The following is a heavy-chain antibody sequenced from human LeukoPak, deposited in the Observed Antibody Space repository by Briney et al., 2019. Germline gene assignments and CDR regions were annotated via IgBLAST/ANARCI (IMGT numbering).Heavy chain of an antibody. J-gene: IGHJ4*02. Sequence: SETLSLTCTLSGGSISSSSYFWGWIRQPPGKGLEWIASIYYSGSTYYNPSLKSRVTISVDTSKNQFSLKLSSVTAADTAVYYCASSGRWLRLFQFDYWGQGTLVTVSS. D-gene: IGHD5-24*01. CDR2: IYYSGST. CDR1: GGSISSSSYF. V-gene: IGHV4-39*01. CDR3: ASSGRWLRLFQFDY.